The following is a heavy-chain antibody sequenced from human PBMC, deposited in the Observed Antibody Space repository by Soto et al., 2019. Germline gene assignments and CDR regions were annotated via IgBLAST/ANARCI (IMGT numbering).Heavy chain of an antibody. D-gene: IGHD2-21*02. CDR3: AREDDGGDRDYYGLDV. CDR1: GGSISSAYYH. CDR2: IHYSGSV. V-gene: IGHV4-30-4*01. Sequence: QVQLQESGPGLVRPSQTLSLTCTVSGGSISSAYYHWTWIRQAPGKGLEWIGYIHYSGSVHYNPSLQSRLTMSVDTSKNLFSLKLSSVTAADTAVYFCAREDDGGDRDYYGLDVWGQGTTVTVSS. J-gene: IGHJ6*02.